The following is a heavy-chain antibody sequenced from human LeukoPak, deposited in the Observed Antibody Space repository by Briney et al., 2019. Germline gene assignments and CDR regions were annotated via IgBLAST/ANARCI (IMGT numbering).Heavy chain of an antibody. CDR1: GFTFSSYA. CDR3: TKDHGSYGSGSLLFDY. V-gene: IGHV3-23*01. CDR2: VSGSGVST. Sequence: GGSLRLSCAASGFTFSSYAMNWVRQAPGKGLEWVASVSGSGVSTYYADSVKGRFTISRDNSRNTLYLQMDSLRAEDTAAYYCTKDHGSYGSGSLLFDYWGQGTLVTVSS. J-gene: IGHJ4*02. D-gene: IGHD3-10*01.